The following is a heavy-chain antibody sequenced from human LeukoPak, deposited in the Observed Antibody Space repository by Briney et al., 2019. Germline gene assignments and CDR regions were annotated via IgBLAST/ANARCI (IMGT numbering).Heavy chain of an antibody. V-gene: IGHV4-39*01. CDR1: GGSIYSVTYY. D-gene: IGHD6-19*01. CDR2: ISYTGTT. CDR3: AALSGWRSNSDLDV. J-gene: IGHJ6*02. Sequence: PSETLSLTCSASGGSIYSVTYYWGWIRQPPGQGLEWIGSISYTGTTYYNPSLNSRVTISVDTSKSQFSLKLGSVTAADTALYYCAALSGWRSNSDLDVWGQGTTVTVSS.